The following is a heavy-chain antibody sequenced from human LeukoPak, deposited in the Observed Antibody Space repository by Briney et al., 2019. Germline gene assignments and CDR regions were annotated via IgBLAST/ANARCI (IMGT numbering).Heavy chain of an antibody. Sequence: GGSLRLSCAASGFTLSTYWMTWVRQAPGKGLEWVASLNQDGSEKYYVDSVKGRFTIPRDNAQKSLYLEMKSLSAKDTAVYYCARAVTSTEGYWGQGTLVTVSS. V-gene: IGHV3-7*03. CDR2: LNQDGSEK. CDR3: ARAVTSTEGY. CDR1: GFTLSTYW. J-gene: IGHJ4*02.